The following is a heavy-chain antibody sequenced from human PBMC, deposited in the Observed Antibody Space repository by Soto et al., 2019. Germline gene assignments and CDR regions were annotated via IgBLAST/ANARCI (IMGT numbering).Heavy chain of an antibody. Sequence: GGSLRLSCAASGFAFTSYEMNRVRQAPGKGLEWVSYITRSGDTLYYADSVKGRFTISRDNAKNSLYLQMNSLTDEDTAVYYCARDDPTPFGYWGQGTLVTVSS. D-gene: IGHD4-17*01. V-gene: IGHV3-48*03. CDR3: ARDDPTPFGY. CDR1: GFAFTSYE. CDR2: ITRSGDTL. J-gene: IGHJ4*01.